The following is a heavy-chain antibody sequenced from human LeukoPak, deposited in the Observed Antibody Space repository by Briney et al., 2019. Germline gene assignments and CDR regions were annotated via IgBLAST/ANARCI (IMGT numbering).Heavy chain of an antibody. CDR1: GFTFSSSW. CDR3: AKDPHYYYDSSGSWDY. D-gene: IGHD3-22*01. Sequence: GGSLRLSCAASGFTFSSSWMSWVRQAPGKGPEWVANIQQDGSDKYYVDSVKGRFTISRDNAKNSLYLQMNSLRAEDTALYYCAKDPHYYYDSSGSWDYWGQGTLVTVSS. J-gene: IGHJ4*02. V-gene: IGHV3-7*03. CDR2: IQQDGSDK.